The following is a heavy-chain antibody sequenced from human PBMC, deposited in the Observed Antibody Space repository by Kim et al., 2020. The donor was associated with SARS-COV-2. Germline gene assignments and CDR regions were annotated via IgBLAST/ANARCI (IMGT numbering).Heavy chain of an antibody. D-gene: IGHD6-13*01. CDR3: ARVGGVIAAAGTRTVSNWFDP. CDR2: ISSSGSTI. Sequence: GGSLRLSCAASGFTFSDYYMSWIRQAPGKGLEWVSYISSSGSTIYYADSVKGRFTISRDNAKNSLYLQMNSLRAEDTAVYYCARVGGVIAAAGTRTVSNWFDPWGQGTLVTVSS. V-gene: IGHV3-11*04. CDR1: GFTFSDYY. J-gene: IGHJ5*02.